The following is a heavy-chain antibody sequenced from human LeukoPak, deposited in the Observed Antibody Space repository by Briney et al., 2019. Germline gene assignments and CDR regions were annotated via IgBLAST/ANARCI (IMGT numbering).Heavy chain of an antibody. V-gene: IGHV3-23*01. CDR1: GFTFSSYA. CDR2: IRGSGGGT. CDR3: AKAGIGVVGYFDY. Sequence: GGSLRLSCAASGFTFSSYAMTWVRQAPGKGLEWVSTIRGSGGGTYYADSVKGRFTISRDNSKNTLYLQMNSLRDEDTALYYCAKAGIGVVGYFDYWGQGTLVTVSS. D-gene: IGHD6-19*01. J-gene: IGHJ4*02.